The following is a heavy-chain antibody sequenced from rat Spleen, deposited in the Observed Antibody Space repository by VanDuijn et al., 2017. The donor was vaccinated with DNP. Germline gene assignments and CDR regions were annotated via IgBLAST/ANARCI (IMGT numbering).Heavy chain of an antibody. CDR1: GFTFSTAW. CDR3: AWGATVVTAY. Sequence: EVQVLESGGGLVQPGNSLKLSCATSGFTFSTAWMYWYRQFPEKRLEWVARIKAKSNNYATDYTESVKGRFTISRDDSKSSIYLQMNNLKEEDTAIYYCAWGATVVTAYWGQGTLVTVSS. V-gene: IGHV6-6*01. J-gene: IGHJ3*01. D-gene: IGHD1-1*01. CDR2: IKAKSNNYAT.